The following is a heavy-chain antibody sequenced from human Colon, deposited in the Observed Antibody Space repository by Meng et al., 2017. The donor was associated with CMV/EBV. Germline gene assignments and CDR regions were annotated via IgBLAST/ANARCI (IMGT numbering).Heavy chain of an antibody. Sequence: GGSLRLSCKVSGFTSSPYAAHWLRQAPGKGLEWVALIAFDGSTKSNTDSVKGRFTISRDSSKNTVFLQMTGLRGDDTAVYYCARAGDTVEVSDPLRDNYYYYGMDLWGQGTTVTVSS. CDR3: ARAGDTVEVSDPLRDNYYYYGMDL. J-gene: IGHJ6*02. V-gene: IGHV3-30*04. D-gene: IGHD2-15*01. CDR1: GFTSSPYA. CDR2: IAFDGSTK.